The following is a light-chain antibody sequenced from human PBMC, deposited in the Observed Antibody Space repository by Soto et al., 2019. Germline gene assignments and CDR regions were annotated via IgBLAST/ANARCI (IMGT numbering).Light chain of an antibody. CDR1: QSVSSTY. V-gene: IGKV3-20*01. Sequence: ESVLTQSTGTLSLSPGERATLSCRASQSVSSTYLAWYQQKPGQAPRLLIYGALSRATGIPDRFSGSGSGTDYTLTITRLEPEDFAAYYCQHYGSSPYTFGQGTKLEIK. J-gene: IGKJ2*01. CDR2: GAL. CDR3: QHYGSSPYT.